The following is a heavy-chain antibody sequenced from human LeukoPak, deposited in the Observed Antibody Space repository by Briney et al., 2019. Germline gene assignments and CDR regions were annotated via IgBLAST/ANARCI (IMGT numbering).Heavy chain of an antibody. Sequence: GGSLRLSCAASGFTFSSYSMNWVRQAPGKGLEWVSSISSSSSYIYYADSVKGRFTISRDNAKNSLYLQMNSLRAEDTAVYYCARSNHYHDSSGYFRWGQGTLVTVSS. V-gene: IGHV3-21*01. CDR2: ISSSSSYI. CDR3: ARSNHYHDSSGYFR. CDR1: GFTFSSYS. J-gene: IGHJ4*02. D-gene: IGHD3-22*01.